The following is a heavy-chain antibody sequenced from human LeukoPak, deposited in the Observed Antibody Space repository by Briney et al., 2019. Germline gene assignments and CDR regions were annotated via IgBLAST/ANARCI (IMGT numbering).Heavy chain of an antibody. J-gene: IGHJ4*02. V-gene: IGHV3-11*01. CDR2: VSISGGTI. Sequence: PGGSLRLSCAASGFIFSDYYMSWIRQAPGKGLERVSYVSISGGTIYYADSVKGRFTISRDNAENSLYLQMNSLRAEDTAVYYCARTMITFGGVIVPMGFDYWGQGTLVTVSS. D-gene: IGHD3-16*02. CDR3: ARTMITFGGVIVPMGFDY. CDR1: GFIFSDYY.